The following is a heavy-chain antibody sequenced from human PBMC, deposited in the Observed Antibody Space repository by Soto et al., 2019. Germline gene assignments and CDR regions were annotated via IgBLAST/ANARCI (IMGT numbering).Heavy chain of an antibody. CDR2: ISGSGGST. CDR3: AKVKQQLVQRYYYYGMDV. J-gene: IGHJ6*02. D-gene: IGHD6-13*01. CDR1: GFTFSSYA. V-gene: IGHV3-23*01. Sequence: GGSLRLSCAASGFTFSSYAMSWVRQAPGKGLEWVSAISGSGGSTYYADSVKGRFTISRDNSKNTLYLQMNSLRAEDTAVYYCAKVKQQLVQRYYYYGMDVWGQGTTVTVSS.